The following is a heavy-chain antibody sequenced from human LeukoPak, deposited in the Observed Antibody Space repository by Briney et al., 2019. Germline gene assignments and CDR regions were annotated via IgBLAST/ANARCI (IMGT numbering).Heavy chain of an antibody. Sequence: QTGGSLRLSCAAFGFTVSDNYMNWVRQSPGKGLEWVSAISGSGGSTYYADSVKGRFTISRDNSKNTLYLQMNSLRAEDTAVYYCAKDRVPIAVAGPPSNWFDPWGQGTLVTVSS. CDR3: AKDRVPIAVAGPPSNWFDP. D-gene: IGHD6-19*01. CDR2: ISGSGGST. V-gene: IGHV3-23*01. CDR1: GFTVSDNY. J-gene: IGHJ5*02.